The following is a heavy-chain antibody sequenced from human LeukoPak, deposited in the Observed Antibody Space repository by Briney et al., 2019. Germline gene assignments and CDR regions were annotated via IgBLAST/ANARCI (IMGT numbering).Heavy chain of an antibody. CDR2: IYTSGST. Sequence: SEILSLTCTVSGGSISSYYWSWIRQPAGKGLEWIGRIYTSGSTNYNASLKSRVSTSVDTSKNQFSLKLSSVTAADTAVFYCARENSGSYREFDYWGQGTLVTVSS. V-gene: IGHV4-4*07. D-gene: IGHD1-26*01. CDR1: GGSISSYY. CDR3: ARENSGSYREFDY. J-gene: IGHJ4*02.